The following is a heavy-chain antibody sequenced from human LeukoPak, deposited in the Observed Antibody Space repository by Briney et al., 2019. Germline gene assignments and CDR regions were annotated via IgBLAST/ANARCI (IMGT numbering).Heavy chain of an antibody. CDR2: IYWNDDK. Sequence: SGPTLVKPTQTLTLTCTFSGFSLNTGGVGVGWIRQPPGKALECLALIYWNDDKRYSPSLRSRLTITKDTSKNQVVLTLTNMDPVDTATYYCVHYTSWFGESPYAMDVWGQGTSVTVSS. D-gene: IGHD3-10*01. CDR1: GFSLNTGGVG. J-gene: IGHJ6*02. V-gene: IGHV2-5*01. CDR3: VHYTSWFGESPYAMDV.